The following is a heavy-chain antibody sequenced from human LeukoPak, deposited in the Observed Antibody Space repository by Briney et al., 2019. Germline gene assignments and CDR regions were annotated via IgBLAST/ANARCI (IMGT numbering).Heavy chain of an antibody. D-gene: IGHD2-2*01. CDR3: AKDNIVVVPAATSWFDP. CDR1: GFSFKDYW. J-gene: IGHJ5*02. Sequence: GGSLRLSCAASGFSFKDYWMSWVRQAPGKGLEWVSAISGSGGSTYYADSVKGRFTISRDNSKNTLYLQMNSLRAEDTAVYYCAKDNIVVVPAATSWFDPWGQGTLVTVSS. CDR2: ISGSGGST. V-gene: IGHV3-23*01.